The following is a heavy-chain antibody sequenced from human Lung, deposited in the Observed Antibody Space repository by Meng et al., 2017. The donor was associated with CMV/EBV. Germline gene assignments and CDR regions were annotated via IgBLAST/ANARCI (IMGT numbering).Heavy chain of an antibody. Sequence: QLRRQGSGPGLGEPSEHLSLTCSVSDGAITNRNYYWDWIRQPPGKGVEWIGSIYYTGLTYKNPSLKSRVTISVDTSKNQFSLTLTSVTAADTAVYYCAGEHTTSGPPYNWFDPWGQGTLVTVSS. CDR1: DGAITNRNYY. J-gene: IGHJ5*02. CDR3: AGEHTTSGPPYNWFDP. V-gene: IGHV4-39*07. CDR2: IYYTGLT. D-gene: IGHD2/OR15-2a*01.